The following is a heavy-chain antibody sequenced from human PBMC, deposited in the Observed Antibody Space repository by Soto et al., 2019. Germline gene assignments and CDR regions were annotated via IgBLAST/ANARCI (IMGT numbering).Heavy chain of an antibody. Sequence: SETLSLTCTVSGGSISNYYWSWVRQPPGKGLEWIGYIYDSGSTNYNPSLKSRVTISVDTSKNQFSLRLTSVTAADTAVYYCARVPDRWGQGTLVP. D-gene: IGHD2-2*01. J-gene: IGHJ5*02. CDR3: ARVPDR. V-gene: IGHV4-59*01. CDR2: IYDSGST. CDR1: GGSISNYY.